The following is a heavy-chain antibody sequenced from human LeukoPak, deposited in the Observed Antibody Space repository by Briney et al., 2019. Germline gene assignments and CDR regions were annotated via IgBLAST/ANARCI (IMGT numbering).Heavy chain of an antibody. CDR3: AREGIAAAGATSATTFDY. V-gene: IGHV3-23*01. CDR1: GFTFTTYA. CDR2: ISGSGSST. Sequence: GGSLRLSCAASGFTFTTYAMSWVRQAPGKGLEWVSAISGSGSSTYYADSVKGRFTISRDNSKNTLYLHMNSLRDEDTAVYFCAREGIAAAGATSATTFDYWGQGTLVTVSS. J-gene: IGHJ4*02. D-gene: IGHD6-13*01.